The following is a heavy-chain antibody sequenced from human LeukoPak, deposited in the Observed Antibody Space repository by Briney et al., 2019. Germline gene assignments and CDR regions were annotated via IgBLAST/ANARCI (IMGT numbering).Heavy chain of an antibody. D-gene: IGHD5-18*01. Sequence: PSETLSLTCTVSGGSISSYYWSWIRQPAGKGLGWIGRIYTSGSTNYNPSLKSRVTMSVDTSKNQFSLKLSSVTAADTAVYYCARGDTAMVTGYFDLWGRGTLVTVSS. CDR3: ARGDTAMVTGYFDL. V-gene: IGHV4-4*07. CDR2: IYTSGST. CDR1: GGSISSYY. J-gene: IGHJ2*01.